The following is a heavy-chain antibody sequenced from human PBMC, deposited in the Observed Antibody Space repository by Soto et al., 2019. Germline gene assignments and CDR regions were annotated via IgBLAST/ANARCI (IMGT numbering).Heavy chain of an antibody. Sequence: ASVKVSCKASGGTFSSYTISWVRQAPGQGLEWMGRIIPILGIANYAQKFQGRVTITADKSTSTAYMELSSLRSEDTAVYYCARDRHDFWSGLNWFDPWGQGTLVTVSS. CDR2: IIPILGIA. V-gene: IGHV1-69*04. CDR3: ARDRHDFWSGLNWFDP. CDR1: GGTFSSYT. D-gene: IGHD3-3*01. J-gene: IGHJ5*02.